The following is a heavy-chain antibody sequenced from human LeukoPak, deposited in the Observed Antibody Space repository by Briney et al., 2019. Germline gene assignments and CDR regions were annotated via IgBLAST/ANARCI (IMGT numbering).Heavy chain of an antibody. CDR2: ISYDGSNK. J-gene: IGHJ5*02. D-gene: IGHD1-26*01. CDR1: GFTFSSYG. Sequence: GGSLRLSCAASGFTFSSYGMHWVRQAPGKGLEWVAVISYDGSNKYYADSVKGRFTISRDNSKNTLYLQMNSLRAEDTAVYYCAKEVGAFDNWGQGTLVTVSS. V-gene: IGHV3-30*18. CDR3: AKEVGAFDN.